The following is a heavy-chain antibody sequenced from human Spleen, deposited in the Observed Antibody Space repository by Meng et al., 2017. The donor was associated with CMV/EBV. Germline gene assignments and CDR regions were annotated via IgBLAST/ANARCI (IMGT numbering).Heavy chain of an antibody. CDR1: GFIFHDYT. Sequence: SLKISCTAFGFIFHDYTMHWVRQVPGKGLEWVSGINWNSDNIFYADSVKGRFTISRDNAKNSLYLQMNSLRAEDTALYYCARDGTFDWNYEDYWGQGTLVTVSS. D-gene: IGHD3-9*01. CDR3: ARDGTFDWNYEDY. V-gene: IGHV3-9*01. CDR2: INWNSDNI. J-gene: IGHJ4*02.